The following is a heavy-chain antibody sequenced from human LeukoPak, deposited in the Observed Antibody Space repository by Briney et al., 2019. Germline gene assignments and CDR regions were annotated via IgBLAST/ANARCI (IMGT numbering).Heavy chain of an antibody. V-gene: IGHV4-4*02. CDR1: GGSVINTNW. J-gene: IGHJ4*02. CDR3: AREGGFYRPLDY. Sequence: SETLSLTCGVSGGSVINTNWWTWVRQPPGKGLEWIGEVHLDGRTNYNPSLESRLTMSVDVSENQVSLKLTSVTAAHTAVYYCAREGGFYRPLDYSGQGTLVTVSS. D-gene: IGHD3-3*01. CDR2: VHLDGRT.